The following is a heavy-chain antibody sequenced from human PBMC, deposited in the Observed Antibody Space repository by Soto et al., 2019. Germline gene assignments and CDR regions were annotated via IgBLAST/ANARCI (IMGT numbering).Heavy chain of an antibody. V-gene: IGHV4-59*01. Sequence: SETLSLTCTVSGGSISSYYWSWIRQPPGKGLEWIGYIYYSGSTNYNPSLKSRVTISVDTSKNQFSLKLSSVTAADTAVYYCARVGGGSYIWPSNFDYWGQGTLVTVSS. CDR1: GGSISSYY. J-gene: IGHJ4*02. CDR3: ARVGGGSYIWPSNFDY. CDR2: IYYSGST. D-gene: IGHD2-15*01.